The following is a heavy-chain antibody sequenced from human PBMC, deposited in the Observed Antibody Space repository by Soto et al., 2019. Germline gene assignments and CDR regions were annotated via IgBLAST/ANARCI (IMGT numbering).Heavy chain of an antibody. CDR2: TSYSGTT. CDR3: ATMGTPVTGLYYFDH. V-gene: IGHV4-30-4*01. Sequence: QVQLQESGPGLVKPSQTLSLTCTVSGGSMSSGIYYWSWIRQPPGKGLECIGFTSYSGTTYYNTSIWSRVSMSVDTSKNQFSLLVNSVTAADTAVYYCATMGTPVTGLYYFDHCCQGSLVTVSS. D-gene: IGHD4-17*01. CDR1: GGSMSSGIYY. J-gene: IGHJ4*02.